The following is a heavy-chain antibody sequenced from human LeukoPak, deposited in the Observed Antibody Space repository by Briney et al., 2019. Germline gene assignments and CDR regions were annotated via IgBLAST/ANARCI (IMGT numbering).Heavy chain of an antibody. CDR2: IYYSGST. Sequence: SETLSLTCTVSGGSISGYYWSWIRQPPGKGLEWIGYIYYSGSTYYNPSLKSRVTISVDTSKNQFSLKLSSVTAADTAVYYCARDLRAVGFDYWGQGTLVTVSS. CDR1: GGSISGYY. D-gene: IGHD6-19*01. J-gene: IGHJ4*02. CDR3: ARDLRAVGFDY. V-gene: IGHV4-59*06.